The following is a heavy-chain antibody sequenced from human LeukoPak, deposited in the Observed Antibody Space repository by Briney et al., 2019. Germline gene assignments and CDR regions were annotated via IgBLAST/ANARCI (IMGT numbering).Heavy chain of an antibody. CDR1: GGPISSGDYY. Sequence: SETLSLTCTVSGGPISSGDYYWSWIRQPPGKGLERIGYIYYSGSTYYNQSLKSRVTISVDTSKNQFSLKLSSVTAADTAVYYCARDPGRNYYYYYMDVWGKGTTVTVSS. CDR3: ARDPGRNYYYYYMDV. CDR2: IYYSGST. V-gene: IGHV4-30-4*08. J-gene: IGHJ6*03.